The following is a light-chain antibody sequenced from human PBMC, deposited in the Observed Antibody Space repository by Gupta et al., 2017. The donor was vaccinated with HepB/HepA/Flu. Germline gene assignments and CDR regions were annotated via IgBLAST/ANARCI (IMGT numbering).Light chain of an antibody. CDR1: SLRSYY. CDR2: GKN. J-gene: IGLJ3*02. CDR3: NSRDSSGNHLL. V-gene: IGLV3-19*01. Sequence: SSELPQDPAVSVAFAQTVRITCQGDSLRSYYASWYQQKPGQAPVLVIYGKNNRPSGIPDRFSGSSSGNTASLTITGAQAEDEADYYCNSRDSSGNHLLFGGGTKLTVL.